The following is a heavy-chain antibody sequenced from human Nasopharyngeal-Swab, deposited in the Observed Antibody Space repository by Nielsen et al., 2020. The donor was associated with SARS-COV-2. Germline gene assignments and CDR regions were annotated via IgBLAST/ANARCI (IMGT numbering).Heavy chain of an antibody. J-gene: IGHJ3*02. V-gene: IGHV4-34*01. CDR3: ARDSRGSGDAFDI. CDR1: GGSFSGYY. D-gene: IGHD3-10*01. Sequence: SETLSLTCAVYGGSFSGYYWSWIRQPPGKGLEWIGEINHSGSTNYNPSLKSRVTISVDTSKNQFSLKVSSVTAADTAVYYCARDSRGSGDAFDIWGQGTMVTVSS. CDR2: INHSGST.